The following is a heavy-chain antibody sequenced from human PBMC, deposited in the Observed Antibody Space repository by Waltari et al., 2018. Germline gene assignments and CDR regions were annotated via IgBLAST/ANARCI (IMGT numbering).Heavy chain of an antibody. D-gene: IGHD3-16*01. Sequence: QGQLVESGGGVVQPGKSLRLSCVGSGFTFSNYGIHWVRQAPGKGLEWVALIADHGTNEYYAGSVKGRFTISRDNSNNTLYLQMNSLRAEDTAVYYCVKDGGVMTEGVYSYYAMDVWGQGTTVTVSS. V-gene: IGHV3-30*18. CDR3: VKDGGVMTEGVYSYYAMDV. J-gene: IGHJ6*02. CDR1: GFTFSNYG. CDR2: IADHGTNE.